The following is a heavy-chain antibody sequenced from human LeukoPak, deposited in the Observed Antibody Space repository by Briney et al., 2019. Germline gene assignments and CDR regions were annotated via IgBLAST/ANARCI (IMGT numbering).Heavy chain of an antibody. D-gene: IGHD1-1*01. CDR1: GFTFSSYS. Sequence: GGSLRLSCAASGFTFSSYSMNWVRQAPGKGLEWVSSISSSSSYIYYADSVKGRFTISRDNSKNTLYLQMNSLRAEDSAEYYCAKSLLTTATGTGRAFDIWGQGTMVTVSA. J-gene: IGHJ3*02. CDR3: AKSLLTTATGTGRAFDI. V-gene: IGHV3-21*04. CDR2: ISSSSSYI.